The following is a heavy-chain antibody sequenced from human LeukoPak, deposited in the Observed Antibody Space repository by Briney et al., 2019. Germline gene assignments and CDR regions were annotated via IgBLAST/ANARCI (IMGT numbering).Heavy chain of an antibody. CDR2: IYPGDSDT. Sequence: LKISXXXXGXSXTSYWIGWVRQMPGKGLEWMGIIYPGDSDTRYSPSFQGQVTISANKSISTAYLQWSSLKASDTAMYYCARLATEFDYWGQGTLVTVSS. V-gene: IGHV5-51*01. D-gene: IGHD1-26*01. CDR1: GXSXTSYW. J-gene: IGHJ4*02. CDR3: ARLATEFDY.